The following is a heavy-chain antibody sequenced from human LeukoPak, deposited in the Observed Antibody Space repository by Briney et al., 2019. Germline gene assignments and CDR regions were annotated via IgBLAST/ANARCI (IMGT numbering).Heavy chain of an antibody. CDR1: GGSISSYY. CDR2: IYYSGGT. D-gene: IGHD3-10*01. V-gene: IGHV4-59*01. Sequence: SETLSLTCAVSGGSISSYYWSWIRQPPGKGLEWFGFIYYSGGTNYNPSLESRVTISLDTSKKQFSLKLRSVTAADKSGDYRARQQRSYYACYCFDIWGQGTMVTVSS. J-gene: IGHJ3*02. CDR3: ARQQRSYYACYCFDI.